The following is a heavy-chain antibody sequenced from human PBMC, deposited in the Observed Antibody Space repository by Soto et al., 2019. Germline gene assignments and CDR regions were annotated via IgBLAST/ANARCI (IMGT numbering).Heavy chain of an antibody. J-gene: IGHJ4*02. Sequence: GESLKISCSASGLIFTKYALNWVRQAPGKGLEWVAGISASGLETHYADSAKGRFTISRDNSKKILYLQMNSLRGDDTAIYYCAMVRDSWGQGTLVTVSS. V-gene: IGHV3-23*01. CDR1: GLIFTKYA. D-gene: IGHD2-8*01. CDR3: AMVRDS. CDR2: ISASGLET.